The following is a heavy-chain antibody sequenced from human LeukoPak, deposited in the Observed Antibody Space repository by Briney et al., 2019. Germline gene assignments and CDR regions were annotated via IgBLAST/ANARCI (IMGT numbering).Heavy chain of an antibody. CDR2: IYYSGST. V-gene: IGHV4-59*08. D-gene: IGHD6-13*01. CDR1: GGSISSYY. Sequence: KPSETLSLTCTVSGGSISSYYWSWIRQPPGKGLEWIGYIYYSGSTNYNPSLKSRVTISVDTSKNQFSLKLSSVTAADTAVYYCARRNVYSSSWVYFDYWGQGTLVTVSS. CDR3: ARRNVYSSSWVYFDY. J-gene: IGHJ4*02.